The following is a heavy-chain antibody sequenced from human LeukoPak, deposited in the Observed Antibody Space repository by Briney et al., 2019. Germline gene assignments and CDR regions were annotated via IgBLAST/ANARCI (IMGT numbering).Heavy chain of an antibody. D-gene: IGHD2-2*01. J-gene: IGHJ4*02. CDR1: GFTFSSYS. Sequence: GGSLRLSCAASGFTFSSYSMNWVRQAPGEGLEWVSSISSSSSYIYYADSVKGRFTISRDNAKNSLFLQMNSLRAEDTAVYYCAKDLVPAAIVEGPVDYWGQGTLVTVSS. V-gene: IGHV3-21*01. CDR3: AKDLVPAAIVEGPVDY. CDR2: ISSSSSYI.